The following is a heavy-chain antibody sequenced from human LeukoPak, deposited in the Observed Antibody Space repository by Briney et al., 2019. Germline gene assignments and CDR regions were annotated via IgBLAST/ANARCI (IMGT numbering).Heavy chain of an antibody. V-gene: IGHV1-18*01. Sequence: ASVKVSCKASGGTFSSYAISWVRQAPGQGLEWMGWISAYNGNTNYAQKLQGRVTMTTDTSTSTAYMELRSLRSGDTAVYYCARSPASIDYWGQGTLVTVSS. CDR1: GGTFSSYA. J-gene: IGHJ4*02. CDR3: ARSPASIDY. CDR2: ISAYNGNT.